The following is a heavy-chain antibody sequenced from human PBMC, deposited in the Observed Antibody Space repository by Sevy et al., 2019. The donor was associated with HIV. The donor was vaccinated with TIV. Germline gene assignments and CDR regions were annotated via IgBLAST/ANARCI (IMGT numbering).Heavy chain of an antibody. J-gene: IGHJ4*02. D-gene: IGHD5-18*01. Sequence: ASVKVSCKASGGTFSSYAISWVRQAPGQGLEWMGGIIPIFGTANYAQTFQGRVTITADESTSTAYMELSSLRSEDTAVYYCARGPGGDTAMVNPLINFDYWGQGTLVTVSS. V-gene: IGHV1-69*13. CDR1: GGTFSSYA. CDR3: ARGPGGDTAMVNPLINFDY. CDR2: IIPIFGTA.